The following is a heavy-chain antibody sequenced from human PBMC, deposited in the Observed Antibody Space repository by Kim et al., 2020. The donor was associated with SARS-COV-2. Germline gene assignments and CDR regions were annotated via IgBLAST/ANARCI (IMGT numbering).Heavy chain of an antibody. Sequence: GGSLRLSCAASGFTFSSYSMNWVRQAPGKGLEWVSSISSSSSYIYYADSVKGRFTISRDNAKNSLYLQMNSLRAEDTAVYYCARGEGVYSGSSHDAFDIWGQGTMVTVSS. CDR3: ARGEGVYSGSSHDAFDI. J-gene: IGHJ3*02. V-gene: IGHV3-21*01. CDR2: ISSSSSYI. D-gene: IGHD1-26*01. CDR1: GFTFSSYS.